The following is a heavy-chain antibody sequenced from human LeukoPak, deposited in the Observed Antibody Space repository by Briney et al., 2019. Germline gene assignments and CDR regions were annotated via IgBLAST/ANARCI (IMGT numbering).Heavy chain of an antibody. Sequence: PGGSLRLSCAASGFTFSSYAMHWVRQAPGKGLEWVAVISYDGSNKYYADSVKGRFTISRDNSKNTLYLQMNSLRAEDTAVYYCARGGEYCSGGSCYSVDYWGQGTLVTVSS. D-gene: IGHD2-15*01. CDR1: GFTFSSYA. J-gene: IGHJ4*02. V-gene: IGHV3-30-3*01. CDR2: ISYDGSNK. CDR3: ARGGEYCSGGSCYSVDY.